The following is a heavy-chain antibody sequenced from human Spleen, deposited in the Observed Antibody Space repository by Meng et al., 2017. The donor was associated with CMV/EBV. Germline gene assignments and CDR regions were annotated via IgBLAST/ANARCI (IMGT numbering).Heavy chain of an antibody. CDR3: ARVPISMFPGNWFDP. CDR1: GGSIISPDYY. D-gene: IGHD3-10*02. Sequence: SGGSIISPDYYWSWIRQPPGKGLEWIGYISHIKSTDYKPSLKSRITISIEMSNKEFSLKLTSVAAADTAVYYCARVPISMFPGNWFDPWGQGTLVTVSS. CDR2: ISHIKST. J-gene: IGHJ5*02. V-gene: IGHV4-30-4*01.